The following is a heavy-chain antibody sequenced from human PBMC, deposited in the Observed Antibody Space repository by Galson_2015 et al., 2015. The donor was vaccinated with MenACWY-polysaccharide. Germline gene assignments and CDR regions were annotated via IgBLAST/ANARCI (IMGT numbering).Heavy chain of an antibody. J-gene: IGHJ4*02. V-gene: IGHV1-3*01. Sequence: SGYAFTNFATHWVRQAPGQGLEWMGWINAGNGDTKYSQKFQGRATLIVDTSATTAYMQLSSLRPEDTALYYCARGYVRGSHRPDYWGQGTLVTVSS. CDR2: INAGNGDT. CDR1: GYAFTNFA. D-gene: IGHD3-16*02. CDR3: ARGYVRGSHRPDY.